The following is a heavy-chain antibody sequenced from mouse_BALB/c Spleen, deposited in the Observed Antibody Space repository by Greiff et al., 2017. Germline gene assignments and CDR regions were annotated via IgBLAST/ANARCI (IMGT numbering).Heavy chain of an antibody. D-gene: IGHD1-1*01. J-gene: IGHJ2*01. CDR3: ARYILRTYYFDY. V-gene: IGHV3-8*02. Sequence: VQLQQSGPSLVKPSQTLSLTCSVTGDSITSGYWNWIRKFPGNKLEYMGYISYSGSTYYNPSLKSRISITRDTSKNQYYLQLNSVTTEDTATYYCARYILRTYYFDYWGQGTTLTVSS. CDR1: GDSITSGY. CDR2: ISYSGST.